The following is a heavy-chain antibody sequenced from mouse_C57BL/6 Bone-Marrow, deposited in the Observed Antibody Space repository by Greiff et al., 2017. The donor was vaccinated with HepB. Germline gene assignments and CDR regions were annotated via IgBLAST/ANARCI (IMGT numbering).Heavy chain of an antibody. CDR1: GYTFTDYE. Sequence: VQLQQSGAELVRPGASVTLSCKASGYTFTDYEMHWVKQTPVHGLEWIGDIDPETGGTAYNQKFKGKAKLTADKSSSTAYMVLRSLTSEDSAVYYCTRIGTMIKGPFAYWGQGTLVTVSA. CDR3: TRIGTMIKGPFAY. V-gene: IGHV1-15*01. D-gene: IGHD2-4*01. CDR2: IDPETGGT. J-gene: IGHJ3*01.